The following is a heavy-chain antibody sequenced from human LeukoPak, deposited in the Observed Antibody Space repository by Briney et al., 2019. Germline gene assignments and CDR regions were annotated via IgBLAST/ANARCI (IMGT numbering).Heavy chain of an antibody. D-gene: IGHD2-2*01. CDR1: GFTFSSYG. V-gene: IGHV3-30*18. CDR3: AKIVVPAAIGGYYFDY. CDR2: ISYDGSNK. J-gene: IGHJ4*02. Sequence: PGRSLRLSCAASGFTFSSYGMHWVRQAPGKGLEWVAVISYDGSNKYYADSVKGRFTISRDNSKNTPYLQMNSLGAEDTAVYYCAKIVVPAAIGGYYFDYWGQGTLVTVSS.